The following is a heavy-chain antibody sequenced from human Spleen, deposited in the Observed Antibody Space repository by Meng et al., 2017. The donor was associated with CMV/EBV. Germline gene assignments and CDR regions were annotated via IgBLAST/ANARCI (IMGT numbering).Heavy chain of an antibody. CDR3: ARQWEFTSSSGRFDL. V-gene: IGHV5-51*01. D-gene: IGHD6-6*01. J-gene: IGHJ4*02. CDR1: GYSFTNHW. CDR2: IFPGDSDT. Sequence: SGYSFTNHWIGWLRQMPGKGLEWMGIIFPGDSDTRYGPSFQGRVTFSADKSTNTAYLQWRSLKASDTATFYCARQWEFTSSSGRFDLWGQGTLVTVSS.